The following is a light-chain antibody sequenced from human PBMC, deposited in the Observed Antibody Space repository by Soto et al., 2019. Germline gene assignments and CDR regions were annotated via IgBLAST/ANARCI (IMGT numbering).Light chain of an antibody. CDR1: QNIGNK. CDR3: QQYVTSSPRT. CDR2: GAS. J-gene: IGKJ1*01. Sequence: EIVMTQSPATLSVSPGGRATLSCRASQNIGNKLAWYQHKPGQAPRLLIYGASNRATGVPARFSGSGSGTDFTLTITRLEPEDFAVYYCQQYVTSSPRTFGQGTKVDI. V-gene: IGKV3D-15*01.